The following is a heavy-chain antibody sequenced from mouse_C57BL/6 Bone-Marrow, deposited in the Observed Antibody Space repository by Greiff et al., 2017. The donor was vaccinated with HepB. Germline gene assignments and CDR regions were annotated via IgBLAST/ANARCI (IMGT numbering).Heavy chain of an antibody. CDR2: ISSGSSTI. CDR3: ARGLDYYGSSYGFAY. J-gene: IGHJ3*01. Sequence: DVKLVESGGGLVKPGGSLKLSCAASGFTFSDYGMHWVRQAPEKGLEWVAYISSGSSTIYYADTVKGRFTISRDNAKNTLFLQMTSLRSEDTAMYYCARGLDYYGSSYGFAYWGQGTLVTVSA. V-gene: IGHV5-17*01. CDR1: GFTFSDYG. D-gene: IGHD1-1*01.